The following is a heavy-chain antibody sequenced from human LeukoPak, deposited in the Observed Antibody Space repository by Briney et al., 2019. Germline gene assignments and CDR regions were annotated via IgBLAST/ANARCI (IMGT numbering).Heavy chain of an antibody. V-gene: IGHV4-30-2*01. CDR2: IYRSGST. J-gene: IGHJ3*02. CDR1: GGSISSGGYS. Sequence: SQTLSLTCAVSGGSISSGGYSWSWIRQPPGKGLEWIGYIYRSGSTYYNPSLKSRVTISVDRSKNQFSLKLSSVTAADTAVYYCARCCRGNDYGDYYYAFDIWGQGTMVTVSS. CDR3: ARCCRGNDYGDYYYAFDI. D-gene: IGHD4-17*01.